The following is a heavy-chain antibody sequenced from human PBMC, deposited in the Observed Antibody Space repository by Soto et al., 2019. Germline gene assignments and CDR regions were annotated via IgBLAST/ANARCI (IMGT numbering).Heavy chain of an antibody. V-gene: IGHV3-64D*06. CDR3: VKDRAPRDGYKTQPGS. CDR2: VSTNGGTS. D-gene: IGHD5-12*01. Sequence: PGGSLRLCCSASGFTFSIYAMHWVRQAPGKGLEYVSAVSTNGGTSYYADSVKGRFTISRDNSRNTLYLQMNSLRPEDTAVYYCVKDRAPRDGYKTQPGSWGLGTLVTVSS. CDR1: GFTFSIYA. J-gene: IGHJ5*02.